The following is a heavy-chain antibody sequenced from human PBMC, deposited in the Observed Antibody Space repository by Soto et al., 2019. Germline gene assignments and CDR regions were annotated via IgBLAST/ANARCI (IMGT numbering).Heavy chain of an antibody. CDR2: ISYDGSNK. Sequence: GGSLRLSCAASGFTFSSYGMHWVRQAPGKGLEWVAVISYDGSNKYYADSVKGRFTISRDNSKNTLYLQMNSLRAEDTAVYYCAKDRATSSSWYGLHYYGMDVWGQGTTVTVSS. CDR1: GFTFSSYG. V-gene: IGHV3-30*18. CDR3: AKDRATSSSWYGLHYYGMDV. D-gene: IGHD6-13*01. J-gene: IGHJ6*02.